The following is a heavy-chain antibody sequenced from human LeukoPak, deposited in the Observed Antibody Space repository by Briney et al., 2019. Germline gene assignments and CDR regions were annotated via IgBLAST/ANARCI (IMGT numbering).Heavy chain of an antibody. CDR2: ISGSGGST. CDR1: GFTFSSYA. D-gene: IGHD3-16*01. J-gene: IGHJ6*03. CDR3: ARDSYDLAWISGAYYYYYYMDV. V-gene: IGHV3-23*01. Sequence: GGSLRLSCAASGFTFSSYAMSWVRQAPGKGLEWVSAISGSGGSTYYADSVKGRFTISRDNSKNTLYLQMNSLRAEDTAVYYCARDSYDLAWISGAYYYYYYMDVWGKGTTVTISS.